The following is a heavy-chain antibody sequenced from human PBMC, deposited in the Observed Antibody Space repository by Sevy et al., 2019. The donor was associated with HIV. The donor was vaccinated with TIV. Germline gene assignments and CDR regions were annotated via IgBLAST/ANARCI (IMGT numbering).Heavy chain of an antibody. V-gene: IGHV4-59*01. CDR1: GGSISSYY. D-gene: IGHD6-19*01. CDR3: ARGLYSSGWYNWFDP. CDR2: IYYSGST. J-gene: IGHJ5*02. Sequence: SETLSLTCTVSGGSISSYYWSWIRQPPGKGLEWIGYIYYSGSTNYNPSLKSRVTISVDTSKNQFSLKPSSVTAADTAVYYCARGLYSSGWYNWFDPWGHGTLVTVSS.